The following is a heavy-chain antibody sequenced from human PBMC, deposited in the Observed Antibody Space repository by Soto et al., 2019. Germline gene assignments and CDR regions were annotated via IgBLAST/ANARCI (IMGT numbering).Heavy chain of an antibody. D-gene: IGHD3-22*01. CDR1: GGSFSGYY. Sequence: SETLSLTCAVYGGSFSGYYWSWIRQPPGKGLEWIGEINHSGSTNYNPSLKSRVTISVDTSKNQFSLKLSSVTAADTAVYYCASVSDSSGYWLFFYWGQGTLVTVSS. CDR2: INHSGST. J-gene: IGHJ4*02. V-gene: IGHV4-34*01. CDR3: ASVSDSSGYWLFFY.